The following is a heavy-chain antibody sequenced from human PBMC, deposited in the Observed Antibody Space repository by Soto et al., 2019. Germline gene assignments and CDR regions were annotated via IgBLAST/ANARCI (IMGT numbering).Heavy chain of an antibody. CDR2: ISYDGSNK. J-gene: IGHJ6*02. V-gene: IGHV3-30*18. D-gene: IGHD2-15*01. Sequence: QVQLVESGGGVVQPGRSLRLSCAAAGFTFSSYGMHWVRQAPGKGLEWVAVISYDGSNKYYADSVKGRFTISRDNSKNTLYPQMNSLRAEDTAVYYCAKDLRGRGRYCSGGSCPKSYYYYGMDVWGQGTTVTVSS. CDR3: AKDLRGRGRYCSGGSCPKSYYYYGMDV. CDR1: GFTFSSYG.